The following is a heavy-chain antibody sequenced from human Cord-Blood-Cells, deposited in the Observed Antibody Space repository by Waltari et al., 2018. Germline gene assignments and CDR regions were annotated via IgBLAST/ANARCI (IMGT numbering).Heavy chain of an antibody. J-gene: IGHJ4*02. V-gene: IGHV3-7*01. CDR1: YW. Sequence: YWMSWVRQAPGKGLEWVANIKQDGSEKYYVDSVKGRFTISRDNAKNSLYLQMNSLRAEDTAVYYCARAHPGYSSSWYYWGQGTLVTVSS. CDR2: IKQDGSEK. D-gene: IGHD6-13*01. CDR3: ARAHPGYSSSWYY.